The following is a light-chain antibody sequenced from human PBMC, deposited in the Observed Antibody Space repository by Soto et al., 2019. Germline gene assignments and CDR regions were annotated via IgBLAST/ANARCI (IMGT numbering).Light chain of an antibody. CDR1: QSVSSSY. V-gene: IGKV3-20*01. Sequence: EXXTLSCSAIQSVSSSYLAWYQQKPGQAPRLLIYGASSRATGIPDGFSGSGSGTDFTLIISRLEPEDFAVYYCQQYGSSPPTTFGQGTRLEI. J-gene: IGKJ5*01. CDR3: QQYGSSPPTT. CDR2: GAS.